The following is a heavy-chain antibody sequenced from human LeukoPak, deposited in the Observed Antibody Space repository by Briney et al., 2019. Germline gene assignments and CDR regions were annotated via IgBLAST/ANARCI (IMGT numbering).Heavy chain of an antibody. V-gene: IGHV1-18*01. Sequence: GASVKVSCTASGYTFTSYGISWVRQAPGQGLEWMGWISAYNGNTNYAQKLQGRVTMTTDTSTSTAYMELRNLRSDDTAVYYCARFYMRPEIAAAAYNWFDPWGQGTLVTVSS. CDR3: ARFYMRPEIAAAAYNWFDP. CDR1: GYTFTSYG. J-gene: IGHJ5*02. CDR2: ISAYNGNT. D-gene: IGHD6-13*01.